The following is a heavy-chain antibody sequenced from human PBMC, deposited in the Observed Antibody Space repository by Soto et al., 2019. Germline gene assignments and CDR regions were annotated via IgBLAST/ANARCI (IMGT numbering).Heavy chain of an antibody. V-gene: IGHV4-4*07. Sequence: QVQLQESGPGLVKPSETLSLTCTVSGASISGFYWSWIRKSAGKGLEWIGRIYATGTTDYNPSLKSGVMMSVDTSKKQFSQKLRSVNAAATAVYYCVRDGTKTLRDWFDPWGQGISVTVSS. J-gene: IGHJ5*02. CDR1: GASISGFY. CDR2: IYATGTT. D-gene: IGHD1-1*01. CDR3: VRDGTKTLRDWFDP.